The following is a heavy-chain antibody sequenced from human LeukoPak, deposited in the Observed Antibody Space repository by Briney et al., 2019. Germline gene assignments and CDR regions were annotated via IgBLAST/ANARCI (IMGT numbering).Heavy chain of an antibody. J-gene: IGHJ4*02. D-gene: IGHD5-12*01. CDR1: GGTFSSCA. CDR3: ARRKERGYSGYDSPFDY. V-gene: IGHV1-69*01. Sequence: GSSVKVSCKASGGTFSSCAIIWVRQAPGQGLEWMGGIIPIFGTANYAQKFQGRVTITADESTSTAYMGLSSLRSEDTAVYYCARRKERGYSGYDSPFDYWGQGTLVTVSS. CDR2: IIPIFGTA.